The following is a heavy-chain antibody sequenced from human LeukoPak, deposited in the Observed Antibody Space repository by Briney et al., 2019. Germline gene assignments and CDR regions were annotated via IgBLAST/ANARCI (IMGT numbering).Heavy chain of an antibody. V-gene: IGHV4-59*08. J-gene: IGHJ5*02. D-gene: IGHD5/OR15-5a*01. CDR3: VTHVLFDSNNYSLWFDP. CDR1: GAPINRYW. Sequence: PAETLSLTCSVSGAPINRYWGIWIRQPPGRGLEWIAYMHHSRVINYNPALHSRVTISLDTYTHQVSLMLSSVTAGHTAVYFCVTHVLFDSNNYSLWFDPGGEETLLTVP. CDR2: MHHSRVI.